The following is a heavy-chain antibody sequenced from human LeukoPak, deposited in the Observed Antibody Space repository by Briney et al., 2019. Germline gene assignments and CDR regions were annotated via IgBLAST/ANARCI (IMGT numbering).Heavy chain of an antibody. CDR1: GFTFSNYG. J-gene: IGHJ4*02. Sequence: GGSLRLSCAASGFTFSNYGMHWVRQAPGKGLEWVAVEWYDGSNKYYANSVKGRFTISRDNSKNTLYLQMNSLRAEDTAVYYCARDGGYGHNSGGVDYWGQGTLVTVSS. D-gene: IGHD4-23*01. V-gene: IGHV3-33*01. CDR2: EWYDGSNK. CDR3: ARDGGYGHNSGGVDY.